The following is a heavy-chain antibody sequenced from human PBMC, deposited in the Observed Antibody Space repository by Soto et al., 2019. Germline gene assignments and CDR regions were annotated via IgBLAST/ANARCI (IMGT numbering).Heavy chain of an antibody. CDR2: ISYDGSNK. CDR3: AKDGGGGVLRYFDWSLDY. V-gene: IGHV3-30*18. Sequence: QVQLVESGGGVVQPGRSLRLSCAASGFTFSSYGMHWVRQAPGKGLEWVAVISYDGSNKYYADSVKGRFTISRDNSRNTLYLLMDSLRAEDTAVYYCAKDGGGGVLRYFDWSLDYWGQGTLVTVSS. CDR1: GFTFSSYG. D-gene: IGHD3-9*01. J-gene: IGHJ4*02.